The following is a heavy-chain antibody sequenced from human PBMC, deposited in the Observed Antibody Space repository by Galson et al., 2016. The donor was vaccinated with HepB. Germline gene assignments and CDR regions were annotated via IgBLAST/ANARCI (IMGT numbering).Heavy chain of an antibody. Sequence: SVKVSCKASGYTFTSYAIHWVRQAPGQRLEYMGWINADNGNTEYSHNFQGRVTITRDTSATTAYMELSSLRPEETAGYYCARASMVRGLINSWYFDFWGRGTLGTGS. CDR2: INADNGNT. CDR3: ARASMVRGLINSWYFDF. J-gene: IGHJ2*01. D-gene: IGHD3-10*01. V-gene: IGHV1-3*01. CDR1: GYTFTSYA.